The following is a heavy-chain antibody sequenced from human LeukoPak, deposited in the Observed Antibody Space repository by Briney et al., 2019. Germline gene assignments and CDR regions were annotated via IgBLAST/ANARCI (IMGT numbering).Heavy chain of an antibody. Sequence: GGSLRLSCAASGFTFSSYEMNWVRQAPGKGLEWVSYISSSGSTIYYADSVKGRFTISRDNAKNSLYLQMNSLRAEDTAVYCCARDYCSSTSCYSGACDYWGQGTLVTVSS. V-gene: IGHV3-48*03. D-gene: IGHD2-2*02. CDR3: ARDYCSSTSCYSGACDY. CDR1: GFTFSSYE. CDR2: ISSSGSTI. J-gene: IGHJ4*02.